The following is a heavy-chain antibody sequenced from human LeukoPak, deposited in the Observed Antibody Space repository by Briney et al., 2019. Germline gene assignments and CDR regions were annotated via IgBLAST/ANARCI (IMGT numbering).Heavy chain of an antibody. D-gene: IGHD3-22*01. CDR3: ARDLYYDSSV. Sequence: SETLSLTCAVYGGSFSGYYWSWIRQPPGKGLEWIGSIYHSGSTYYNPSLKSRVTISVDTSKNQFSLKLSSVTAADTAVYYCARDLYYDSSVGGQGTLVTVSS. CDR1: GGSFSGYY. CDR2: IYHSGST. V-gene: IGHV4-34*01. J-gene: IGHJ4*02.